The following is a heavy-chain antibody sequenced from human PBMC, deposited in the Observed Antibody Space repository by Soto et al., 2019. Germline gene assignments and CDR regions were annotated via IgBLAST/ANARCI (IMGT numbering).Heavy chain of an antibody. J-gene: IGHJ3*02. V-gene: IGHV1-46*03. D-gene: IGHD6-13*01. CDR2: INPNNGST. CDR3: ARDSIAAAGTSAFDI. Sequence: ASVKVSCKASGYTFTTFGISWVRQAPGQGLEWMGIINPNNGSTSYAQKFQGRVTMTRDTSTSTVYMELSSLRSEDTAVYYCARDSIAAAGTSAFDIWGQGTMVTVSS. CDR1: GYTFTTFG.